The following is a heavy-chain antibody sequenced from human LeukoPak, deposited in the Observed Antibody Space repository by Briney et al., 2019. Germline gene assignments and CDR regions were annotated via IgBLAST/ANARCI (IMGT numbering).Heavy chain of an antibody. V-gene: IGHV6-1*01. CDR3: AREVLTPYSSGWRRNAYFDY. CDR2: TYYRSKWYN. CDR1: GDSVSSNSAA. Sequence: SQTLSLTCAISGDSVSSNSAAWNWIRQSPSRGLEWLGRTYYRSKWYNDYAVSVKSRITINPDTSKNQFSLQLNSVTPEDTAVYYCAREVLTPYSSGWRRNAYFDYWGQGTLVTVSS. D-gene: IGHD6-19*01. J-gene: IGHJ4*02.